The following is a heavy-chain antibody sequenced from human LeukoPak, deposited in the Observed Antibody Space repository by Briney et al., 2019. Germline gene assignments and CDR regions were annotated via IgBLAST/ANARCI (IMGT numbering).Heavy chain of an antibody. CDR3: ARDRCSSTSCYTHYFDY. CDR1: GFSFSTYC. Sequence: GGSLRLSCAASGFSFSTYCMTWVRQVPGKGLEWVANIKQDGDQKNYVDSVKGRFTISGDTSKNTLYLQMNSLRAEDTAVYYCARDRCSSTSCYTHYFDYWGQGTLVTVSS. CDR2: IKQDGDQK. J-gene: IGHJ4*02. D-gene: IGHD2-2*02. V-gene: IGHV3-7*01.